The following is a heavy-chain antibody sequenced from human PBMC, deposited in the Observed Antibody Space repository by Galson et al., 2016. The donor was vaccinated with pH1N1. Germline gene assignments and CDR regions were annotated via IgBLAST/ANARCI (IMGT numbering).Heavy chain of an antibody. D-gene: IGHD3-22*01. Sequence: SVKVSCKASGYTVTTYGVSWVRQAPGQGLEWMGGISAYNGNAYYAQKFQGRFRMTRDTSTGTAYMELTSLRSDDTALYYCAREGNYYNSSYLGDGFHSWGQGTMVVVSS. CDR2: ISAYNGNA. CDR1: GYTVTTYG. V-gene: IGHV1-18*01. CDR3: AREGNYYNSSYLGDGFHS. J-gene: IGHJ3*01.